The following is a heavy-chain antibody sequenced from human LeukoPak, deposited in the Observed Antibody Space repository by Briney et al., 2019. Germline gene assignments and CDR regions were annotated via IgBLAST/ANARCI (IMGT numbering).Heavy chain of an antibody. J-gene: IGHJ4*02. V-gene: IGHV1-18*01. CDR1: GYTFTSYG. Sequence: ASVKVSCKASGYTFTSYGITWVRQAPGQGPEWMGWISVYNGNTNNAQKLQGRVTMTTDTSTSTAYMELRSLRSDDTAVYYCARDPGVAGSTFDFWGQGTMVTVSS. CDR3: ARDPGVAGSTFDF. CDR2: ISVYNGNT. D-gene: IGHD6-19*01.